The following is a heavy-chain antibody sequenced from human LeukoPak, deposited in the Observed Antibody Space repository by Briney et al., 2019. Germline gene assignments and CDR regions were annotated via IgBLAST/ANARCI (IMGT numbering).Heavy chain of an antibody. V-gene: IGHV3-33*01. CDR3: ARDLSGSYPIYYYYYGMDV. J-gene: IGHJ6*02. Sequence: GGSLRLSCAASGFTFSSYGMHWVRQVPGKGLEWVAVIWYDGSNKYYADSVKGRFTISRDNSKNTLYLQMNSLRAEDTAVYYCARDLSGSYPIYYYYYGMDVWGQGTTVTVSS. CDR2: IWYDGSNK. D-gene: IGHD1-26*01. CDR1: GFTFSSYG.